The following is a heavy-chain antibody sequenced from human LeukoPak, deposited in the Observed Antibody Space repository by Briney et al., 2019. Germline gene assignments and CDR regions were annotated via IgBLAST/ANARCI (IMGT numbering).Heavy chain of an antibody. V-gene: IGHV3-11*04. CDR2: ISSSDNTI. J-gene: IGHJ5*02. D-gene: IGHD5-24*01. CDR3: ARGFYTYDQ. Sequence: GGSLRLSCAASGFTFSDYYMSWIRQAPGKGLEWVSSISSSDNTIYYTDSVKGRFAISRNNAKNSLYLQMKSLRAEDTAVYYCARGFYTYDQWGQGTLVTVSS. CDR1: GFTFSDYY.